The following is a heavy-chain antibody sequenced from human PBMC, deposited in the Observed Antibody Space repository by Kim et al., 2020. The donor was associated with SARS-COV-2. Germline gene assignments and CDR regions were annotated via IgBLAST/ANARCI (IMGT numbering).Heavy chain of an antibody. CDR2: ISYDGSNK. J-gene: IGHJ6*01. Sequence: GGSLRLSCAASGFTFSSYAMHWVRQAPGKGLEWVAVISYDGSNKYYADSVKGRFTISRDNSKNTLYLQMNSLRAEDTAVYYCARVVAAAGIYYYGMDVWG. CDR3: ARVVAAAGIYYYGMDV. CDR1: GFTFSSYA. V-gene: IGHV3-30*04. D-gene: IGHD6-13*01.